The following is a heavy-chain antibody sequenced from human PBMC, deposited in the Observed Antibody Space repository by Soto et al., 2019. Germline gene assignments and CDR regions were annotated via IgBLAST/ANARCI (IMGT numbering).Heavy chain of an antibody. CDR2: ISSGGGST. CDR3: AKLKGGLGRFYGMDA. D-gene: IGHD3-3*01. CDR1: GFSFRNYG. V-gene: IGHV3-23*04. J-gene: IGHJ6*02. Sequence: DEQLVESGGGSLQSGGSLRLSCAASGFSFRNYGMTWVRQSPGKGLEWVSLISSGGGSTDYADSVKGRFTISRDNSQNMLFLQMTGLRGDDTALYYCAKLKGGLGRFYGMDAWGQGTMVIVSS.